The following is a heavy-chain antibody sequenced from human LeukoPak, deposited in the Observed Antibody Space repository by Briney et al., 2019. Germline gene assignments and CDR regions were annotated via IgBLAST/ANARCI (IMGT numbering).Heavy chain of an antibody. D-gene: IGHD6-19*01. CDR2: MSPDSGKR. V-gene: IGHV1-8*03. J-gene: IGHJ5*02. Sequence: ASVKVSCKASGYTFTSYDIHRVRQATGQGLEWMGWMSPDSGKRGYAQNFQDRVTITMNTSISTAYIELSSLTSEDTALYYCARAQHSIEVTDNWFDPWGQGTLVTVSS. CDR3: ARAQHSIEVTDNWFDP. CDR1: GYTFTSYD.